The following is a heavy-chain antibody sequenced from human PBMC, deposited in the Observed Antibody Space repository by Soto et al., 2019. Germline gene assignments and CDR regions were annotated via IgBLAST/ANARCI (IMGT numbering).Heavy chain of an antibody. CDR1: GGSIGSYY. CDR3: VLVGYTYGSSIAHFDY. J-gene: IGHJ4*02. CDR2: INYSGST. Sequence: SETLSLTGTVSGGSIGSYYCSWIRQPPWKGLEWIGYINYSGSTNHNPSPKSRVTTSVDTSKNQFYLKLNSVTASDTAVYYCVLVGYTYGSSIAHFDYCGQGTLVTVSS. V-gene: IGHV4-59*01. D-gene: IGHD5-18*01.